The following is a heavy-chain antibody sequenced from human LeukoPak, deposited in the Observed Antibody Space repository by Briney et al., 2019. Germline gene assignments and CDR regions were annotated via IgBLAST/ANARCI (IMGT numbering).Heavy chain of an antibody. V-gene: IGHV3-23*01. Sequence: GGSLRLSCAASGFTFSSYAMSWVRQAPGKGLEWVSAISGSGGSKYYADSVKGRFTISRDNSKNTLYLQMNSLRAEDTAVYYCAKDTVRMGRYFDYWGQGTLVTVSS. CDR2: ISGSGGSK. J-gene: IGHJ4*02. D-gene: IGHD1-26*01. CDR1: GFTFSSYA. CDR3: AKDTVRMGRYFDY.